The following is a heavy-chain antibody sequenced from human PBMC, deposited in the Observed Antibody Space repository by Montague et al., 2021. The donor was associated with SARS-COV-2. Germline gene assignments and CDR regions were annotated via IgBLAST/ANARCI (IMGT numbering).Heavy chain of an antibody. CDR1: DVSLSTSTW. CDR2: IYLSGFT. Sequence: SETLSLTCVVSDVSLSTSTWWSWVRQSPGEGLEWVGGIYLSGFTQYNPSVKSRVSISLDDSRSQFSLRLTSVTAADTAVYFCARGGLGNRGFDYWGQGTLVTVSS. CDR3: ARGGLGNRGFDY. D-gene: IGHD3/OR15-3a*01. V-gene: IGHV4-4*02. J-gene: IGHJ4*02.